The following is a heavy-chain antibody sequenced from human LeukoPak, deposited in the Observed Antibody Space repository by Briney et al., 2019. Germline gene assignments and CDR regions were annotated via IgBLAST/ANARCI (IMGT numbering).Heavy chain of an antibody. CDR2: TYYRSKWYN. V-gene: IGHV6-1*01. Sequence: SQTLSLSCAVSGDSVSSNSAAWNWIRQSPSRGLEWLGRTYYRSKWYNDYAVSVKSRITINPDTSKNQFSLQLNSVTPEDTAVYYCARDQDDSSGYYSYFDYWGQGTLVTVSS. J-gene: IGHJ4*02. D-gene: IGHD3-22*01. CDR3: ARDQDDSSGYYSYFDY. CDR1: GDSVSSNSAA.